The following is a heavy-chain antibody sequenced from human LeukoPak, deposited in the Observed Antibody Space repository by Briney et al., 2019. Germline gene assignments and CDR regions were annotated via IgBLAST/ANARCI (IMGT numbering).Heavy chain of an antibody. CDR2: INPNSGGT. J-gene: IGHJ4*02. CDR3: ARSCSSTSCYDY. CDR1: GYTFTVYY. Sequence: ASVKVSCKASGYTFTVYYMHWVRQAPGQGLEWMGWINPNSGGTNYAQKFQGRVTMTRDTSISTAYMELSRLRSDDTAVYYCARSCSSTSCYDYWGQGTLVTVSS. V-gene: IGHV1-2*02. D-gene: IGHD2-2*01.